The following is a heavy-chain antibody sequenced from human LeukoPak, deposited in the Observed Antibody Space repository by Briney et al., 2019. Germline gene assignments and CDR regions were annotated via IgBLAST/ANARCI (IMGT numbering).Heavy chain of an antibody. D-gene: IGHD1-1*01. Sequence: ASVKVSCKASGYTFSNYDIHWVRQATGQGLEWMGWMNPKSGNTGYAQKFQGRVTMTRDTSTSTAYLELRTLRSDDTAVYYCARGLNGERQRPTRRFDAWGEGTLVTVS. CDR2: MNPKSGNT. CDR1: GYTFSNYD. J-gene: IGHJ5*02. CDR3: ARGLNGERQRPTRRFDA. V-gene: IGHV1-8*01.